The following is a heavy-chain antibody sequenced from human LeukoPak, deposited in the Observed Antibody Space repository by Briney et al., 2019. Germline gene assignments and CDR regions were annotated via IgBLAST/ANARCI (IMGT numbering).Heavy chain of an antibody. Sequence: PGGSLRLSCAASGFTFSSYSMNWVRQAPGKGLEWVSSISSSSSYIYYADSVKGRFTISRDNAKNSLYLQMNSLRAEDTAVYYCARVDSSGWYMGYWGQGTLVTVSS. CDR2: ISSSSSYI. V-gene: IGHV3-21*01. J-gene: IGHJ4*02. D-gene: IGHD6-19*01. CDR3: ARVDSSGWYMGY. CDR1: GFTFSSYS.